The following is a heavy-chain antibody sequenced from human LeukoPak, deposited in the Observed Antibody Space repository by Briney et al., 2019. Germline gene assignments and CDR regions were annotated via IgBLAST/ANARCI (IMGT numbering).Heavy chain of an antibody. Sequence: PSETLSLTCTVSGGPISSSSDCWGWIRQPPGKGLEWIGSIYYSGSTYYNPSLKSRVTISVATSKHQFSLKLSSVTAADTAVYYCASLPLYYYASYYYGMDVWGQGTTVTVSS. J-gene: IGHJ6*02. V-gene: IGHV4-39*01. CDR3: ASLPLYYYASYYYGMDV. D-gene: IGHD5/OR15-5a*01. CDR1: GGPISSSSDC. CDR2: IYYSGST.